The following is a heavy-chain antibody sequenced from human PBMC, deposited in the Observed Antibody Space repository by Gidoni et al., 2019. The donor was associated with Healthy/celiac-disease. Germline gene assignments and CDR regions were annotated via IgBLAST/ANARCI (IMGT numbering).Heavy chain of an antibody. CDR3: AKEPPVYSSGWGPLDY. V-gene: IGHV3-30*18. CDR1: GFTFSSYG. CDR2: ISYDGSNK. Sequence: QVQLVESGGGVVQPGRSLRLSCAASGFTFSSYGMHWVRQAPGKGLEWVAVISYDGSNKYYADSVKGRFTISRDNSKNTLYLQMNSLRAEDTAVYYCAKEPPVYSSGWGPLDYWGQGTLVTVSS. D-gene: IGHD6-19*01. J-gene: IGHJ4*02.